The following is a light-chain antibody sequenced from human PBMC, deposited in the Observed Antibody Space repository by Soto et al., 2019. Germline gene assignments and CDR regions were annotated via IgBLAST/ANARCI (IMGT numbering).Light chain of an antibody. V-gene: IGKV3-20*01. CDR3: QQYGTSPIT. CDR1: QSVSSSY. J-gene: IGKJ5*01. Sequence: EIVLTQSPGTLSLSPGERATLSCRASQSVSSSYLAWYQQKPGQAPRLLIYGASSRATGIPDRFSGSGSGTDFTLNISGLEPEDIAVYYCQQYGTSPITFGQGTRLEIK. CDR2: GAS.